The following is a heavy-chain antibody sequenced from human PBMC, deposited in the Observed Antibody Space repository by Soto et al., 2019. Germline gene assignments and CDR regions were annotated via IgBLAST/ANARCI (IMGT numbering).Heavy chain of an antibody. J-gene: IGHJ5*02. CDR2: IIPICGTA. V-gene: IGHV1-69*01. CDR1: GGTFSSYA. CDR3: ARGKWRYSSSWYNWFEP. Sequence: QVQLVQSGAEVKKPGSSVKVSCKASGGTFSSYAISWVRQAPGQGLEWMGGIIPICGTANYAQKFQGRVTITADESTSTAYMELSRLRSEDTAVYYCARGKWRYSSSWYNWFEPWGQGTLVTVSS. D-gene: IGHD6-13*01.